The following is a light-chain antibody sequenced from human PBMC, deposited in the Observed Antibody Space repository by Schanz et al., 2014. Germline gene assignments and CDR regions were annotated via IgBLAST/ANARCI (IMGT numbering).Light chain of an antibody. CDR3: QQYGSSPYT. V-gene: IGKV3-20*01. J-gene: IGKJ2*01. Sequence: EIVLTQSPGTLSLSPGERATLSCRASQTVNVNSLAWYQQKPGQAPRLLIYGAFDRATGIPDRFSGSGSGTVFTLTISRLEPEDFAVYFCQQYGSSPYTFGLGTKLEIK. CDR1: QTVNVNS. CDR2: GAF.